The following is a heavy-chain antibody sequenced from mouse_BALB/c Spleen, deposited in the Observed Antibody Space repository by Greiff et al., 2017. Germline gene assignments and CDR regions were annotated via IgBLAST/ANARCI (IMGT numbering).Heavy chain of an antibody. D-gene: IGHD1-1*01. CDR2: IWGDGST. CDR3: ARALTYGSSYDYAMDY. J-gene: IGHJ4*01. V-gene: IGHV2-6-7*01. Sequence: VQVVESGPGLVAPSQSLSITCTVSGFSLTGYGVNWVRQPPGKGLEWLGMIWGDGSTDYNSALKSRLSISKDNSKSQVFLKMNSLQTDDTARYYCARALTYGSSYDYAMDYWGQGTSVTVSS. CDR1: GFSLTGYG.